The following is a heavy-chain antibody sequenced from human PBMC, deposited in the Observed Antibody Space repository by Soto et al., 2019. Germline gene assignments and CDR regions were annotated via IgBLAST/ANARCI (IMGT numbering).Heavy chain of an antibody. CDR3: ATVRGGGDLDY. D-gene: IGHD3-10*01. V-gene: IGHV1-24*01. CDR2: FDPEDGET. Sequence: QVQLVQSGAEVKKPGASVKVSCKVSGYTLTELSMHWVRQAPGKGLEWMGGFDPEDGETIYAQKFQGRATLTEDRSTDTAYMELSSLRSEDAAVYSCATVRGGGDLDYWGQGTLVTVSS. J-gene: IGHJ4*02. CDR1: GYTLTELS.